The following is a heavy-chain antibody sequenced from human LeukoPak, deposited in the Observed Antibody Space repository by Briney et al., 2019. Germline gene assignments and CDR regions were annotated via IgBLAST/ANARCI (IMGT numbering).Heavy chain of an antibody. V-gene: IGHV1-46*01. CDR2: INPSGGNT. D-gene: IGHD6-6*01. Sequence: GASVKVSCKASGYTFTSYYMHWVRQAPGQGLEWMGIINPSGGNTGYAQKFQGRVTMTRNTSISTAYMELSSLRSEDTAVYYCARDRGYSSSSGHYYYYMDVWGKGTTVTVSS. CDR3: ARDRGYSSSSGHYYYYMDV. CDR1: GYTFTSYY. J-gene: IGHJ6*03.